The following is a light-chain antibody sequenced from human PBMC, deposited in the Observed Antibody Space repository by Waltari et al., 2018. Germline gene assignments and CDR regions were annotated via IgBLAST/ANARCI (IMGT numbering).Light chain of an antibody. V-gene: IGKV3-20*01. J-gene: IGKJ4*01. CDR3: QQYDGSAVT. CDR2: STS. Sequence: IVLTQSPDTLSLSPGERATLSCRASKSVTSISLAWYQQKPGQDPRLLIYSTSSRATGFSDRFSGSVSGTDFTLTINRLEPEDSAVYHCQQYDGSAVTFGGGTRVEIK. CDR1: KSVTSIS.